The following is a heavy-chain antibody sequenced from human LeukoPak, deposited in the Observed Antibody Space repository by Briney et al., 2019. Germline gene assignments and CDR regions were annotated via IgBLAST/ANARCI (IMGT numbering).Heavy chain of an antibody. CDR2: IGTAGDT. CDR3: ARASRIAVAGTGGAYYYYYYGMDV. D-gene: IGHD6-19*01. V-gene: IGHV3-13*01. CDR1: GFTFSSYD. J-gene: IGHJ6*02. Sequence: GGSLRLSCAASGFTFSSYDMHWVRQATGKGLEWVSAIGTAGDTYYPGSVKGRFTISRENAKHSLCLQMNSLRAGDTAVYYCARASRIAVAGTGGAYYYYYYGMDVWGQGTTVTVSS.